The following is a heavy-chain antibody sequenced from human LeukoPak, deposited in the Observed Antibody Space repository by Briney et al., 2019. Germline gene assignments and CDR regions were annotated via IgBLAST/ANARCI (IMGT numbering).Heavy chain of an antibody. CDR2: INWNGGST. J-gene: IGHJ5*02. CDR3: RSGGWFSPPNWSAP. Sequence: GGSLRLSCAASGFTFDDYGMSWVRQAPGKGLEWVSGINWNGGSTGYADSVKGRFTISRDNAKNSLYLQMNSLRAEDTAMYYWRSGGWFSPPNWSAPGAREPRVTVPS. D-gene: IGHD6-19*01. V-gene: IGHV3-20*04. CDR1: GFTFDDYG.